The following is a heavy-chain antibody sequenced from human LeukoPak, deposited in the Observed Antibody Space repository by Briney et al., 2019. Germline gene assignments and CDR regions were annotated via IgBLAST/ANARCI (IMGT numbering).Heavy chain of an antibody. V-gene: IGHV1-2*02. CDR3: ARKLGGELLIDY. CDR1: GYTFTGYY. J-gene: IGHJ4*02. CDR2: INPNSGGT. D-gene: IGHD1-26*01. Sequence: VASVKVSCKASGYTFTGYYMHWVRQAPGRGLEWMGWINPNSGGTSYAQKFQGRVTMTRDTSITTAYTELSRLRSDDTAVYYCARKLGGELLIDYWGQGTLVTVSS.